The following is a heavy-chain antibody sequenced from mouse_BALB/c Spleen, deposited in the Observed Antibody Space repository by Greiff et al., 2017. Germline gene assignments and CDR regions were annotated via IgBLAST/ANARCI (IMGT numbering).Heavy chain of an antibody. V-gene: IGHV2-6-4*01. D-gene: IGHD2-4*01. CDR1: GFSLSRYS. J-gene: IGHJ4*01. Sequence: VMLVESGPGLVAPSQSLSITCTVSGFSLSRYSVHWVRQPPGKGLEWLGMIWGGGSTDYNSALKSRLSISKDNSKSQVFLKMNSLQTDDTAMYYCARNLGDYDYEYYAMDYWGQGTSVTVSS. CDR2: IWGGGST. CDR3: ARNLGDYDYEYYAMDY.